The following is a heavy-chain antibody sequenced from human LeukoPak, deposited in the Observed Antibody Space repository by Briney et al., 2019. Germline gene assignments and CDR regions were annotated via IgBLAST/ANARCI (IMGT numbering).Heavy chain of an antibody. J-gene: IGHJ4*02. CDR3: ASPSLYDIFSFDY. D-gene: IGHD3-9*01. Sequence: GGSLRLSCAASGFTFSNAWMSWVRQAPGKGLEWVGRIKSKTDGGTTDYAAPVKGRFTILRDDSKNTLYLQMNSLRAEDTAVYYCASPSLYDIFSFDYWGQGTLVTVSS. V-gene: IGHV3-15*05. CDR2: IKSKTDGGTT. CDR1: GFTFSNAW.